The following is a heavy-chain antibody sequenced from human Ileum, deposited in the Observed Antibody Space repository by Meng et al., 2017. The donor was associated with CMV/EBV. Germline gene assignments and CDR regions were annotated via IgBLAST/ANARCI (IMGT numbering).Heavy chain of an antibody. V-gene: IGHV4-34*01. CDR3: ARRVGSGKYYFDS. J-gene: IGHJ4*02. Sequence: QVQLQLWGAGLLRSSETLSLTCAVSGGFLSGYYCSWIRQPPGKGLEWIGEINYSESTNYNPSLKSRVTIAVDMSKNQCSLKLRSATAADTGVYYCARRVGSGKYYFDSWSQGTLVTVSS. CDR2: INYSEST. D-gene: IGHD3-10*01. CDR1: GGFLSGYY.